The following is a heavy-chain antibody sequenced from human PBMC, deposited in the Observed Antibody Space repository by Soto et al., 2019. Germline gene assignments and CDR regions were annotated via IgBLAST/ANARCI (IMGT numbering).Heavy chain of an antibody. V-gene: IGHV4-31*03. J-gene: IGHJ4*02. CDR2: IYYSGGT. D-gene: IGHD6-13*01. CDR1: GGSIRSGGYY. CDR3: ARGADSSSRYSFDY. Sequence: SETLSLTCNVSGGSIRSGGYYWTWIRQLPGKGLEWIGYIYYSGGTYYNPSLKSRVTISVDTSKNQFSLKLTSVTAADTAVYYCARGADSSSRYSFDYWGQGTLVTVSS.